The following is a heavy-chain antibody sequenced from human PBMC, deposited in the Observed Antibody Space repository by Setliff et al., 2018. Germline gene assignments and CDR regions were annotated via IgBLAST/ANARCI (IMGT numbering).Heavy chain of an antibody. CDR1: GYTFTGYY. CDR2: INPNSGGT. Sequence: ASVKVSCKASGYTFTGYYMHWVRQAPGQGPEWMGWINPNSGGTNYAQKFQGWVTMTRDESTSTAYMELSSLRSEDTAVYYCASSRDYNFWSGYYSPLDYWGQGTLVTVSS. CDR3: ASSRDYNFWSGYYSPLDY. V-gene: IGHV1-2*04. J-gene: IGHJ4*02. D-gene: IGHD3-3*01.